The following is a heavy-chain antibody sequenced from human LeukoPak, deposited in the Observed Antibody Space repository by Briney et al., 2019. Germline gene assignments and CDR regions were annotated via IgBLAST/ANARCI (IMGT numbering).Heavy chain of an antibody. CDR3: AREIFRSGPAGPKKTYYYYYYMDV. Sequence: PSETLSLTCTVSGGSISSYYWSWIRQPPGRGLEWIGYIYYSGSTNYNPSLKSRVTISVDTSKNQFSLKLSSVTAADTAVYYCAREIFRSGPAGPKKTYYYYYYMDVWGKGTTVTISS. J-gene: IGHJ6*03. V-gene: IGHV4-59*12. D-gene: IGHD6-13*01. CDR2: IYYSGST. CDR1: GGSISSYY.